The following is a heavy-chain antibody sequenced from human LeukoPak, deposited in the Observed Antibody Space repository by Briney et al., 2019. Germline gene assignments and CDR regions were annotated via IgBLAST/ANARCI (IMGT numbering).Heavy chain of an antibody. J-gene: IGHJ6*02. CDR2: ISNSGGAT. V-gene: IGHV3-23*01. D-gene: IGHD2-2*01. Sequence: PGGSLRLSCAASGFTFSNYAMNWVRQAPKKGPEWVSGISNSGGATKYGDSVKGRFTISRDNSKNTLYLQMNSLRAEDTAVYYCARDSRYCNSISCYGRPGYYGLDVWGQGTTVTVSS. CDR1: GFTFSNYA. CDR3: ARDSRYCNSISCYGRPGYYGLDV.